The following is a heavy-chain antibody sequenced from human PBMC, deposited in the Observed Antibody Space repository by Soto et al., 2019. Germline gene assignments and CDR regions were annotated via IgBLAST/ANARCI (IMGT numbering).Heavy chain of an antibody. CDR3: ARSSGDYRPFDS. CDR2: ITGNGYTI. D-gene: IGHD3-22*01. Sequence: GGSLRLSCAASGFTFSIYEMNWVRQAPGKGPEWVAHITGNGYTIYYADSVKGRFTISRDNAKNSLYLQMNSLRAEDTAIYYCARSSGDYRPFDSWGQGTLVTVSS. CDR1: GFTFSIYE. V-gene: IGHV3-48*03. J-gene: IGHJ4*02.